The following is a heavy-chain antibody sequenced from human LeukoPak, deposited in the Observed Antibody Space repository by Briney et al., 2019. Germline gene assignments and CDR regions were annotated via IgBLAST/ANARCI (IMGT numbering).Heavy chain of an antibody. CDR2: ITASGDST. Sequence: GGSLRLSCEGSGFPFSSYPISGFRKPPGKGLEWVSAITASGDSTYSADSVKGRFTISRDNSKNTLYLQMNSLRPEDTAVYYCVRQMGMGVDSWGQGTVVTVSS. D-gene: IGHD3-16*01. J-gene: IGHJ4*02. V-gene: IGHV3-23*01. CDR1: GFPFSSYP. CDR3: VRQMGMGVDS.